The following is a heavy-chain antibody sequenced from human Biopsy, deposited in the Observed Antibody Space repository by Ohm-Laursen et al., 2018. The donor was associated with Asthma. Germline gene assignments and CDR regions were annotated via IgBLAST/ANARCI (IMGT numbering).Heavy chain of an antibody. D-gene: IGHD3-3*01. Sequence: SLRLSCAASGFVFRSHAMHWVRQAPGKGLEWVAVVSYDGGVVHYTDSMKGRFTISRDNAKSTLYLQMNRLRTDDTAVYFCAKRRGYSDLTDFDHWGQGTLVTVSS. CDR2: VSYDGGVV. CDR3: AKRRGYSDLTDFDH. V-gene: IGHV3-30*18. J-gene: IGHJ4*02. CDR1: GFVFRSHA.